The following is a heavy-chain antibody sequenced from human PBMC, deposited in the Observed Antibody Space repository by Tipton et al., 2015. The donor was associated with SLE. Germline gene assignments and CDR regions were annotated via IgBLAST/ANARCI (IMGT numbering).Heavy chain of an antibody. V-gene: IGHV4-34*01. D-gene: IGHD3-3*01. Sequence: TLSLTCAVSGASFSDYFWTWIRRSPGKGLEWIGEINHSRSTYYNPSLKSRVTISVDTSKNQFSLKLSSVTAADTAVYYCARDFQTIFGVVIIRYFDYWGQGTLVTVSS. CDR2: INHSRST. J-gene: IGHJ4*02. CDR1: GASFSDYF. CDR3: ARDFQTIFGVVIIRYFDY.